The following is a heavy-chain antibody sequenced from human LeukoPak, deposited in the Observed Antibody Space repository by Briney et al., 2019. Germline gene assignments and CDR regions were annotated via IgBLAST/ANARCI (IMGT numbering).Heavy chain of an antibody. V-gene: IGHV3-21*04. CDR1: GFTFSSYS. J-gene: IGHJ4*02. CDR2: ISSSSTYI. CDR3: ARRAGAYSHPYDY. D-gene: IGHD4/OR15-4a*01. Sequence: AGGSLRLSCKTSGFTFSSYSMNWVRQAPRKGLEWVSSISSSSTYIYYAESVKGRFTISRDNAKNTLYLQMNSLRAEDTAVYYCARRAGAYSHPYDYWGQGTLVTVSS.